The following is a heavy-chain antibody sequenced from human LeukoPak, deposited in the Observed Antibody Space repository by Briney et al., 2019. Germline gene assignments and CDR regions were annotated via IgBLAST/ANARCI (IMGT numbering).Heavy chain of an antibody. D-gene: IGHD4-23*01. CDR1: GYTFTSYY. CDR3: ARSQGGNTLWFDP. CDR2: INTSGGST. V-gene: IGHV1-46*01. Sequence: ASVKVSCKASGYTFTSYYMHWVRQAPGQGLEWMGVINTSGGSTTYAQKFQGRVSMTRDTSTSTVYLEVSSLRSEDTAVYYCARSQGGNTLWFDPWGQGTLVTVSS. J-gene: IGHJ5*02.